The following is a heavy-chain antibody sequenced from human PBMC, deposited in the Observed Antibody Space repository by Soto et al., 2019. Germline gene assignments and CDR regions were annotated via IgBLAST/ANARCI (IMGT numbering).Heavy chain of an antibody. Sequence: PGESLKISCKGSGYSFTSYWIGWVRQMPEKGLEWMGIIYPGDSDTRYSPSFQGKVTISADKSISTAYLQWSSLKASDTAMYYCATTVVVAATISEFDSWGQRTPVTVSS. CDR1: GYSFTSYW. D-gene: IGHD2-15*01. J-gene: IGHJ4*01. CDR2: IYPGDSDT. V-gene: IGHV5-51*01. CDR3: ATTVVVAATISEFDS.